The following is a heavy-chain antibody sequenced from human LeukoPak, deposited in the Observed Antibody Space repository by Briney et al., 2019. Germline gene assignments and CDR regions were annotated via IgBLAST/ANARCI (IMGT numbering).Heavy chain of an antibody. CDR3: ARHRFASPLDS. CDR1: GVSSISSY. J-gene: IGHJ4*02. D-gene: IGHD2-21*01. CDR2: IFYTGDS. Sequence: SETLSLTCTVSGVSSISSYWSWIRQPPGKGLEWIGYIFYTGDSNHNPSFKSRVSISLGTSKDQISLKLSSVTAADTAVYYCARHRFASPLDSWGQGTLVTVSS. V-gene: IGHV4-59*08.